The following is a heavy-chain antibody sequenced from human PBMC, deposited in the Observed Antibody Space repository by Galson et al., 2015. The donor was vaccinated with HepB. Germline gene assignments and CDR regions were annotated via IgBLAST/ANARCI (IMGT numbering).Heavy chain of an antibody. CDR1: GYTFTSYD. D-gene: IGHD6-19*01. V-gene: IGHV1-18*01. CDR2: ISGHNGNP. J-gene: IGHJ4*02. Sequence: SVKVSCKASGYTFTSYDISWVRQAPGQGLEWMGWISGHNGNPNYAQKFQGRVTLTTDTSTNTAYMELRSLRSDDTALYYCARGSMSSGSVDYWGQGTLVTVSS. CDR3: ARGSMSSGSVDY.